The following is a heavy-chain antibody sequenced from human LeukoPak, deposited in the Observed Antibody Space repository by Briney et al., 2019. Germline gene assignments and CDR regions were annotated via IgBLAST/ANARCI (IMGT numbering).Heavy chain of an antibody. CDR2: IYYSGNT. J-gene: IGHJ4*02. CDR1: GGSIHSYY. D-gene: IGHD4-17*01. V-gene: IGHV4-59*12. Sequence: SETLSLTCTVSGGSIHSYYWNWIWQPPGKGLEWIGYIYYSGNTNYNPSLKSRVTISVDTSKNQFSLKLSSVTAADTAVYYCARAGGFITVTTDYWGQGTLVTVSS. CDR3: ARAGGFITVTTDY.